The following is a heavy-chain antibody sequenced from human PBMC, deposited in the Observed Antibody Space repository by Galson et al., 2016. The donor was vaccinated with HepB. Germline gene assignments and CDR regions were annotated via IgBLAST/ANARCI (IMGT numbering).Heavy chain of an antibody. CDR2: MSYDGSNT. D-gene: IGHD2-15*01. CDR1: GFSFSSYD. J-gene: IGHJ4*02. V-gene: IGHV3-30-3*01. Sequence: SLRLSCAASGFSFSSYDMHWVRQAPGKGLEWVAAMSYDGSNTYYADSVKGRFPITKDNYKNTLYLQMNSRSAQDTAVYYFAKVPGGGWSDYWGQGTLVTVSS. CDR3: AKVPGGGWSDY.